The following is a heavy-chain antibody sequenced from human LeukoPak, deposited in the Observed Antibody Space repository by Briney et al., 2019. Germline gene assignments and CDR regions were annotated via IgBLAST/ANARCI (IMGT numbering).Heavy chain of an antibody. V-gene: IGHV4-59*02. CDR2: IYYTGT. D-gene: IGHD2-15*01. CDR3: ARGRGCSGGSCYPRYYYYMDV. CDR1: GGSVSDYY. Sequence: SETLSLTCTVSGGSVSDYYWSWIRQSPGKGLEWIGYIYYTGTSYNPSLKSRVTISADTSKNQFSLKLSSVTAADTAVYYCARGRGCSGGSCYPRYYYYMDVWGKGTTVTISS. J-gene: IGHJ6*03.